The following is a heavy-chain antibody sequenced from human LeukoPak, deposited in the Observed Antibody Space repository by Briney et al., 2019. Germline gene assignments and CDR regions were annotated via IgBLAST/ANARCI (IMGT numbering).Heavy chain of an antibody. Sequence: SETLSLTCTVSGGSISSGGYYWSWIRQPPGKGLEWIGSIYYSGSTYYNPSLKSRVTISVDTSKNQFSLKLSSVTAADTAVYYCARDPRGYSSNWWYFDYWGQGTLVTVSS. CDR3: ARDPRGYSSNWWYFDY. D-gene: IGHD6-13*01. CDR2: IYYSGST. J-gene: IGHJ4*02. V-gene: IGHV4-39*02. CDR1: GGSISSGGYY.